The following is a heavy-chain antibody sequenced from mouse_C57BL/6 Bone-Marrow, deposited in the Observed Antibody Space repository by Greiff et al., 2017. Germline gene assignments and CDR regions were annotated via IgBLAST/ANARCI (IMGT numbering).Heavy chain of an antibody. CDR1: GFTFSSYA. CDR2: ISDGGSYT. Sequence: EVKLMESGGGLVKPGGSLKLSCAASGFTFSSYAMSWVRQTPEKRLEWVATISDGGSYTYYPDNVKGRFTISRDNAKNNLYLQMSHLKSDDTAMYYCATYYINHVDYWGQGTTLTVSS. D-gene: IGHD2-5*01. V-gene: IGHV5-4*03. J-gene: IGHJ2*01. CDR3: ATYYINHVDY.